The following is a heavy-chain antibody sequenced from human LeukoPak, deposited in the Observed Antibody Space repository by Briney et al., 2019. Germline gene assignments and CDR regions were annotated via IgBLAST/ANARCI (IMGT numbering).Heavy chain of an antibody. CDR1: GGSISSSSYY. J-gene: IGHJ1*01. V-gene: IGHV4-39*01. CDR3: ARRGYYYDSPYFQH. Sequence: SETLSLTCTVSGGSISSSSYYWGWIRQPPGKGLEWIGSIYYSGSTYYNPSLESRVTISVDTSKNQFSLKLSSVTAADTAIYFCARRGYYYDSPYFQHWGQGTLVTVSS. D-gene: IGHD3-22*01. CDR2: IYYSGST.